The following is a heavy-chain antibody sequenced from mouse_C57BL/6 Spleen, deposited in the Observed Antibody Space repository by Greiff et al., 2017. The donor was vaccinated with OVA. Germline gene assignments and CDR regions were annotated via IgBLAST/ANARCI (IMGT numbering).Heavy chain of an antibody. CDR3: ARQAIYYYGSSYSGYFDV. CDR2: INPNNGGT. CDR1: GYTFTDYY. D-gene: IGHD1-1*01. V-gene: IGHV1-26*01. J-gene: IGHJ1*03. Sequence: VQLQQSGPELVKPGASVKISCKASGYTFTDYYMNWVKQSHGKSLEWIGDINPNNGGTSYNQKFKGKATLTVDKSSSTAYMELRSLTSEDSAVYYCARQAIYYYGSSYSGYFDVWGTGTTVTVSS.